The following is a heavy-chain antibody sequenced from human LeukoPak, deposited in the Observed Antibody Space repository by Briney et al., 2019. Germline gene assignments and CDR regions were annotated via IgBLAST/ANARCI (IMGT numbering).Heavy chain of an antibody. Sequence: ASVKVSCKASGFTFTSHDYNWVRQATGQGLEWMGWMNPNSGNTGYAQKFQGRVTMTRNTSISTAYMELSSLRSEDTAVYYCARVWWKVRLAAAGMFNGMDVWGQGTTVTVSS. CDR1: GFTFTSHD. D-gene: IGHD6-13*01. CDR3: ARVWWKVRLAAAGMFNGMDV. CDR2: MNPNSGNT. V-gene: IGHV1-8*01. J-gene: IGHJ6*02.